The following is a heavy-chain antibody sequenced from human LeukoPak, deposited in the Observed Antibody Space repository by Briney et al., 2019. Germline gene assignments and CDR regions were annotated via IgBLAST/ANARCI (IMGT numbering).Heavy chain of an antibody. CDR2: ISSSGSTI. V-gene: IGHV3-48*03. CDR1: GFTFSSYE. D-gene: IGHD4-17*01. Sequence: GGSLRLSCAASGFTFSSYEMNWVRQAPGKGLAWVSYISSSGSTIYYADSVKGRFTISRDNAKNSLYLQMNSLRAEDTAVYYCARAPPVTPFDYWGQGTLVTVSS. J-gene: IGHJ4*02. CDR3: ARAPPVTPFDY.